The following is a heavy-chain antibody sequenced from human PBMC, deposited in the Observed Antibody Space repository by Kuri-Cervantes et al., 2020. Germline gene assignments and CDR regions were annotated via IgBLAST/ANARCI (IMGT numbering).Heavy chain of an antibody. Sequence: GGSLKLSCAASGFTFSSYGMHWARQAPGKGPEWVAVISYDGSNKYYADSVKGRFTISRDNSKNTLYLQMNSLRAEDTAVYYCARVRDGYNPPVIDYWGQGTLVTVSS. V-gene: IGHV3-30*03. J-gene: IGHJ4*02. CDR2: ISYDGSNK. CDR3: ARVRDGYNPPVIDY. CDR1: GFTFSSYG. D-gene: IGHD5-24*01.